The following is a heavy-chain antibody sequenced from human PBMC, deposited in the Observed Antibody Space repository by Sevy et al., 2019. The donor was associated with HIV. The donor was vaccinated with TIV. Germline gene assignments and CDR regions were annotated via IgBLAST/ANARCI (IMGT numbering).Heavy chain of an antibody. CDR1: GFTVSNYA. CDR2: ISGRGDDT. V-gene: IGHV3-23*01. D-gene: IGHD2-15*01. CDR3: AKDIVVVVGEAFDI. J-gene: IGHJ3*02. Sequence: GGSLRLSCAASGFTVSNYAMNWVRQAPGKGLEWVSAISGRGDDTYYADSVKGRFTISRDKSKNTLYLQMNSLRAEDTAVYYCAKDIVVVVGEAFDIWGQVTMVTVSS.